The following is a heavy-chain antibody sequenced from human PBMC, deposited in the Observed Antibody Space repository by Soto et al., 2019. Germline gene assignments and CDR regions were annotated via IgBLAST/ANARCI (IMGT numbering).Heavy chain of an antibody. D-gene: IGHD2-8*02. CDR2: ILVAGSQ. CDR1: GFICSSYD. J-gene: IGHJ3*02. CDR3: AKATATGGGAFEI. Sequence: EVQMLESGGGLAQPGGSLRLSCAVSGFICSSYDMSWVRQAPGKGLAWVSTILVAGSQHYEDSVQGRFTISRDTSKNTVFLYMNSLTAGDTAVYYCAKATATGGGAFEIYGQGTMVTVSS. V-gene: IGHV3-23*01.